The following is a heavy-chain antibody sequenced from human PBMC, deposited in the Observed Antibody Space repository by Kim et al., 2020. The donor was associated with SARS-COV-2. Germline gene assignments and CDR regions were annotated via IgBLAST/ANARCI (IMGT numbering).Heavy chain of an antibody. J-gene: IGHJ4*02. Sequence: GGSLRLSCAASGFTFSSYSMNWVRQAPGKGLEWISSISKSSSYKYYADSVKGRFTISRDNARASLYLQMNSLRAEDTAVYYCARVLTSGWSYFDYSGQGTLVTVSS. CDR3: ARVLTSGWSYFDY. D-gene: IGHD6-19*01. CDR2: ISKSSSYK. CDR1: GFTFSSYS. V-gene: IGHV3-21*04.